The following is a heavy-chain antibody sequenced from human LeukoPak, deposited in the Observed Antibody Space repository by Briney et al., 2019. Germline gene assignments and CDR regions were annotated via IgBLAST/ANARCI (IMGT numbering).Heavy chain of an antibody. D-gene: IGHD5-12*01. V-gene: IGHV3-23*01. CDR1: GFTFSSYA. CDR3: AKPPESGYDHYVFGY. CDR2: ISGSGGST. J-gene: IGHJ4*02. Sequence: GGSLRLSCAASGFTFSSYAMSWVRQAPGKGLEWVSAISGSGGSTYYADSVEGRFTISRDNSKNTLYLQMNSLRAEDTAVYYCAKPPESGYDHYVFGYWGQGTLVTVSS.